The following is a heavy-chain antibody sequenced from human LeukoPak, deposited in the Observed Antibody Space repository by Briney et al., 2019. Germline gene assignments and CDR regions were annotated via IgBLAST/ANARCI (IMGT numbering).Heavy chain of an antibody. D-gene: IGHD5-24*01. CDR2: INPNSGGT. V-gene: IGHV1-2*02. CDR1: GYTFTGYY. Sequence: ASAKVSCKASGYTFTGYYMHWVRQAPGQGLEGMGWINPNSGGTNYAQKFQGRVTMTRDTSISTAYMELSRLRSDDTAVYYCARPRDGYNLLDAFDIWGQGTMVTVSS. CDR3: ARPRDGYNLLDAFDI. J-gene: IGHJ3*02.